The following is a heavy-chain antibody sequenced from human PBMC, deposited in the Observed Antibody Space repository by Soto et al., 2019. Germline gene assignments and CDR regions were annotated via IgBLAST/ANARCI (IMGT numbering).Heavy chain of an antibody. J-gene: IGHJ6*02. D-gene: IGHD6-19*01. Sequence: GGSLILSCAASGFTFSSYGMHWVRQAPGKGLEWVAVISYDGSNKYYADSVKGRFTISRDNSKNTLYLQMNSLRAEDTAVYYCAGGSGWDYYYYYGMDVWGQGTTVTVSS. CDR1: GFTFSSYG. V-gene: IGHV3-30*03. CDR2: ISYDGSNK. CDR3: AGGSGWDYYYYYGMDV.